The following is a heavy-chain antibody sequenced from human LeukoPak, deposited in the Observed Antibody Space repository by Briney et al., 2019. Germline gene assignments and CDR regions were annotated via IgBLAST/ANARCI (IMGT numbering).Heavy chain of an antibody. CDR3: AKDREALRYFDWLGGDWFDP. D-gene: IGHD3-9*01. Sequence: GGSLRLSCAASGFTFSSYVMSWVRQAPGKGLEWVSAISGIGGSTYYADSVKGRFTISRDNSKNTLYLQMNSLRAEDTAVYYCAKDREALRYFDWLGGDWFDPWGQGTLVTVSS. CDR2: ISGIGGST. V-gene: IGHV3-23*01. J-gene: IGHJ5*02. CDR1: GFTFSSYV.